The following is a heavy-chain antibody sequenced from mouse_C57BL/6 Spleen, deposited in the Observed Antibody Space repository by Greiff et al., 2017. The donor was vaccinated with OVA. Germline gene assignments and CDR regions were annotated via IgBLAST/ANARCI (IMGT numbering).Heavy chain of an antibody. CDR3: ARNLDYYGWYFDV. D-gene: IGHD1-1*01. Sequence: VKLMESGPGLVQPSQSLSITCTVSGFSLTSYGVHWVRQSPGKGLEWLGVIWSGGSTDYNAAFISRLSISKDNSKSQVFFKMNSLQADDTAIYYCARNLDYYGWYFDVWGTGTTVTVSS. V-gene: IGHV2-2*01. CDR2: IWSGGST. CDR1: GFSLTSYG. J-gene: IGHJ1*03.